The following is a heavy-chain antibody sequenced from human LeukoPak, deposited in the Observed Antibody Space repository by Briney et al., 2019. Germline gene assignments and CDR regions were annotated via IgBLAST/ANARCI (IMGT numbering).Heavy chain of an antibody. V-gene: IGHV3-66*01. CDR3: ARSNSYGRRGFDY. CDR1: GFTVSSNY. J-gene: IGHJ4*02. D-gene: IGHD5-18*01. CDR2: IYSGGST. Sequence: GGSLGLSCAASGFTVSSNYMSWVRQAPGKGLEWVSVIYSGGSTYYADSVKGRFTISRDNSKNTLYLQMNSLRAEDTAVYYCARSNSYGRRGFDYWGQGTLVTVSS.